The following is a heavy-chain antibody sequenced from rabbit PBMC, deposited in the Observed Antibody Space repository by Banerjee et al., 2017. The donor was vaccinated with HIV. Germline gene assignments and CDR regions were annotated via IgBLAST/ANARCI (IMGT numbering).Heavy chain of an antibody. CDR3: ARNYAGVDGYDYLYL. J-gene: IGHJ4*01. V-gene: IGHV1S45*01. Sequence: QEQLVESGGGLVQPEGSLTLTCKASGFTLSSYWMWWVRQAPGKGLEWIACIGAGSSGTTYYASWAKGRFTISKTSSTTVTLQMTSLTAADTATYFCARNYAGVDGYDYLYLWGQGTLVTVS. CDR1: GFTLSSYW. D-gene: IGHD6-1*01. CDR2: IGAGSSGTT.